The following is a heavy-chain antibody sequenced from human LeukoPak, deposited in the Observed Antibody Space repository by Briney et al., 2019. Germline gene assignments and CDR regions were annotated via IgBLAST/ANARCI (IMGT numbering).Heavy chain of an antibody. CDR3: ARSRMGVTTGYYFDY. J-gene: IGHJ4*02. Sequence: PGGSLRLSCAASGFTFDDYAMHWVRQAPGKGLEWVSLIREDGRTTYYADSVKGRFTISRDNSKNTLYLQMNSLRAEDTAVYYCARSRMGVTTGYYFDYWGQGTLVTVSS. CDR2: IREDGRTT. D-gene: IGHD4-17*01. V-gene: IGHV3-43*02. CDR1: GFTFDDYA.